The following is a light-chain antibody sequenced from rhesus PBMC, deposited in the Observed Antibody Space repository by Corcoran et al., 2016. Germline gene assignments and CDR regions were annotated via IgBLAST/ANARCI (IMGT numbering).Light chain of an antibody. CDR1: QSVSSN. Sequence: EIVMTQSPATLSLSPGERATLSCRASQSVSSNFAWYQQKPGQAPSLLIYGASIRASGIPDRFSGSGSGTEFTLTISSLEPGDFAVYYCQQCSSWPLTFGGGTKVEFK. V-gene: IGKV3-42*03. J-gene: IGKJ4*01. CDR3: QQCSSWPLT. CDR2: GAS.